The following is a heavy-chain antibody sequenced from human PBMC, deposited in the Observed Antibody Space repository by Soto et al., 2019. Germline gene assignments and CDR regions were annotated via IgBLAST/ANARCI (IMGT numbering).Heavy chain of an antibody. CDR2: IYHSGST. CDR3: ATFSGFFTISPFDA. Sequence: LSLTCGVSGDSISTVNWWSWVRQSPGKGLEWIGEIYHSGSTSYNPSLKSRITMSVDKSKNQFSLQLTSVTAADTAVYYCATFSGFFTISPFDAWGQGILVTVSS. V-gene: IGHV4-4*02. CDR1: GDSISTVNW. D-gene: IGHD2-8*01. J-gene: IGHJ5*02.